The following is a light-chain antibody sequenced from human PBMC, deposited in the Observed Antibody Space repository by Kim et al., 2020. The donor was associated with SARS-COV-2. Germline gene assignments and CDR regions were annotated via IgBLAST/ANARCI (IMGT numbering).Light chain of an antibody. V-gene: IGKV3-20*01. CDR1: QTVISNY. Sequence: SPGERATPSCRASQTVISNYLAWYQQKPGQAPRLLIYGASSRATGIPDRFSGSGSGTDFTLTISSLEPEDFAVYNCQQYGSSPLTFGGGTKVEIK. CDR3: QQYGSSPLT. CDR2: GAS. J-gene: IGKJ4*01.